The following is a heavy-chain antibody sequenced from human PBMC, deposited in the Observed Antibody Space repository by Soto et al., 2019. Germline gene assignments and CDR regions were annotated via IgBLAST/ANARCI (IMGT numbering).Heavy chain of an antibody. CDR3: AKRLYSGSSYSWFDP. D-gene: IGHD6-6*01. CDR2: ITGSGGTT. Sequence: AGGSLRLSCAASGFTFRNYAMTWVRQAPGKGLEWVSTITGSGGTTDYADSVKGRFTISRDNSKNTLFLQMNSLRAEDTAVYFCAKRLYSGSSYSWFDPWGQGTLVTVSS. J-gene: IGHJ5*02. CDR1: GFTFRNYA. V-gene: IGHV3-23*01.